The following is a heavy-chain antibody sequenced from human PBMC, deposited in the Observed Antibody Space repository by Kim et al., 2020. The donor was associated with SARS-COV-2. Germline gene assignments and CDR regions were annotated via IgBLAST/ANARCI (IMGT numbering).Heavy chain of an antibody. CDR1: GFTFSNAW. CDR3: TGLRYFDWLSNRLFDY. CDR2: IKSKTDGGTT. D-gene: IGHD3-9*01. J-gene: IGHJ4*02. Sequence: GGSLRLSCAASGFTFSNAWMSWVRQAPGKGLEWVGRIKSKTDGGTTDYAAPVKGRFTISRDDSKNTLYLQMNSLKTEDTAVYYCTGLRYFDWLSNRLFDYWGQGTLVTVSS. V-gene: IGHV3-15*01.